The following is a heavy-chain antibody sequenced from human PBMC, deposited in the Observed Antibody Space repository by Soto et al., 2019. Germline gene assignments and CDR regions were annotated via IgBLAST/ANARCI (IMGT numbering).Heavy chain of an antibody. CDR1: GFTFSNAW. CDR2: IKSKTDGGTT. V-gene: IGHV3-15*01. Sequence: GGSLRLSCTASGFTFSNAWMSWVRQAPGKGLEWVGRIKSKTDGGTTDYAAPVKGRFTISRDDSKNTLYLQMNSLKTEDTAVYYCTLEVVPAASAPDYWGQGTLVTVSS. CDR3: TLEVVPAASAPDY. J-gene: IGHJ4*02. D-gene: IGHD2-2*01.